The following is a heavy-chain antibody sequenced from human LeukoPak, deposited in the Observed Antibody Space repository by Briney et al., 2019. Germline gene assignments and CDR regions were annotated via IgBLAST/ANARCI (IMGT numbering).Heavy chain of an antibody. V-gene: IGHV3-7*01. CDR2: IKQDGSGK. J-gene: IGHJ4*02. CDR1: GFTFSSYW. CDR3: ARVNYLGYCSGGSCFPGGYYFDY. Sequence: PGGSLRLSCAASGFTFSSYWMSWVRQAPGKGLEWVANIKQDGSGKYYVDSVKGRFTISRDNAKNSLYLQMNSLRAEDTAVYYCARVNYLGYCSGGSCFPGGYYFDYWGQGTLVTVSS. D-gene: IGHD2-15*01.